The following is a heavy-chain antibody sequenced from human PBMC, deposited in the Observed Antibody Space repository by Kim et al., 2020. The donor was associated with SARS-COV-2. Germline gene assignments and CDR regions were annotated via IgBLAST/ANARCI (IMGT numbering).Heavy chain of an antibody. CDR3: ARSVAGHFDV. Sequence: GGSLRLSCVASGFTFSPYSMNWVRQAPGGGLEWVSYITSTGSKIKYTDSVKGRVTISRDNAKNSVYLQMNSLRAEDTALYYCARSVAGHFDVWGQGTPVTVSS. J-gene: IGHJ4*02. D-gene: IGHD2-15*01. CDR1: GFTFSPYS. V-gene: IGHV3-48*01. CDR2: ITSTGSKI.